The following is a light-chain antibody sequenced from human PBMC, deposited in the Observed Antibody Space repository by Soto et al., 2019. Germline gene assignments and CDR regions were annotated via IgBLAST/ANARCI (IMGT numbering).Light chain of an antibody. CDR3: QQYYSTPPYT. CDR2: WAS. Sequence: DIVMTQSPDSLAVSLGERANINCKSSQSVLYSSNNKNYLAWYQQKPGQPPKLLIYWASTRESGVPDRFSGSGSGTDFTLTIRSVQAEDVAVYYCQQYYSTPPYTFGQGNKLEIK. V-gene: IGKV4-1*01. J-gene: IGKJ2*01. CDR1: QSVLYSSNNKNY.